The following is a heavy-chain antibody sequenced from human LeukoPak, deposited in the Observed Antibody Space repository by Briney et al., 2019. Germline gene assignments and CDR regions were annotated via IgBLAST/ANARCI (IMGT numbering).Heavy chain of an antibody. J-gene: IGHJ4*02. V-gene: IGHV4-34*01. CDR2: INHSGST. Sequence: PSETLSLTCAVYGGSFSGYYWSWIRQPPGKGLEWIGEINHSGSTNYNPSLKSRVTISVDTSKNQFSLKLSSVTAADTAVYYCARQGGVVTIGFDYWSQGTLVTVSS. D-gene: IGHD3-22*01. CDR1: GGSFSGYY. CDR3: ARQGGVVTIGFDY.